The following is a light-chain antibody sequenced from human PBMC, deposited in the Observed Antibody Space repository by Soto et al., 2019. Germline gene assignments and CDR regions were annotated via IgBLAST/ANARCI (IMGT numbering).Light chain of an antibody. Sequence: EIVLTQLPDTLSLSPGERATLSCRASQSVSSSSLAWYQQTRGQAPRLLIHGASSRATVIPDWFSGSESGTGFTSAISRLEHEGFAVYYCRQYGSSPRSFGQGTKVEV. V-gene: IGKV3-20*01. CDR1: QSVSSSS. CDR3: RQYGSSPRS. CDR2: GAS. J-gene: IGKJ1*01.